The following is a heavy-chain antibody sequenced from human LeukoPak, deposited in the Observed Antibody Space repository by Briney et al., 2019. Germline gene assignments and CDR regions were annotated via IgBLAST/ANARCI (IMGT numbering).Heavy chain of an antibody. V-gene: IGHV3-21*01. CDR3: ARDRGYFDN. Sequence: PGGSLRPSCAASGFTFSIYSMNWVRQAPGKGLEWLSSITSSSNYIYYADSVKGRFTISRDNVQNSLYLQMNSLRAEDTAMYYCARDRGYFDNWGQGTLVTASS. CDR2: ITSSSNYI. J-gene: IGHJ4*02. CDR1: GFTFSIYS.